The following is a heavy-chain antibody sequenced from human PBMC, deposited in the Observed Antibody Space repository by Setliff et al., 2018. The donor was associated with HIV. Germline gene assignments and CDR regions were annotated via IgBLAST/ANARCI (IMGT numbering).Heavy chain of an antibody. V-gene: IGHV3-48*01. CDR3: AKDPRVGYGFSFDY. CDR2: ITESSYTI. CDR1: GFTFSSYG. D-gene: IGHD3-3*01. Sequence: GGSLRLSCAASGFTFSSYGMNWVRQAPGKGLEWISYITESSYTIYYADSVKGRFTVSRDNAKNSVCLEMSSLRAEDTAVYYCAKDPRVGYGFSFDYWGQGTLVTVSS. J-gene: IGHJ4*02.